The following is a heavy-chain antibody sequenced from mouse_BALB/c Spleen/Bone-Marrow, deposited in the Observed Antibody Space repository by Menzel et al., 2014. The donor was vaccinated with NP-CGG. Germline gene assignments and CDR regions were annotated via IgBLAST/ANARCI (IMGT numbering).Heavy chain of an antibody. J-gene: IGHJ2*01. D-gene: IGHD1-2*01. CDR3: ARRSTTATRYFDY. Sequence: EVQLQQSGPELVKPGASVKISCKTSGYTFTEYTMHWVKQSHGKGLEWTGGINPNNGGTSYNQKFKGKATLTVDKSSSTAYMELRSLTSEDSAVYYCARRSTTATRYFDYWGQGTTLTVSS. CDR2: INPNNGGT. CDR1: GYTFTEYT. V-gene: IGHV1-18*01.